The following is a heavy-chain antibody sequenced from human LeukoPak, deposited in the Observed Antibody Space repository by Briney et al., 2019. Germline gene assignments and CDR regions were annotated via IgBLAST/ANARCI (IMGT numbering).Heavy chain of an antibody. Sequence: ASVKVSCKASGYTFTSYAMNWVRQAPGQGLEWMGWINTNTGNPTYAQGFTGRFVFSLDTSVSTAYLQISSLKAEDTAVYYCAREEGSLRYFDWLFNNWFDPWGQGTLVTVSS. CDR2: INTNTGNP. CDR1: GYTFTSYA. D-gene: IGHD3-9*01. CDR3: AREEGSLRYFDWLFNNWFDP. V-gene: IGHV7-4-1*02. J-gene: IGHJ5*02.